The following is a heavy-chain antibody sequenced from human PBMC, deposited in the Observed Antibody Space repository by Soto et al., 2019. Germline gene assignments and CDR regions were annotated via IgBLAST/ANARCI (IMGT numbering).Heavy chain of an antibody. CDR1: GFTFSSNA. D-gene: IGHD3-10*01. Sequence: EVRLLESGGGLVQPGGSLRLSCAGSGFTFSSNAMSWVRQAPGKGLAWVSSVSGDGYASDYADSVKGRFTVSRHNSKNTLYLQMNSLRAEDTAVYYCAKRHYYGSGSFALATWGQGTLVTVSS. J-gene: IGHJ4*03. CDR3: AKRHYYGSGSFALAT. CDR2: VSGDGYAS. V-gene: IGHV3-23*01.